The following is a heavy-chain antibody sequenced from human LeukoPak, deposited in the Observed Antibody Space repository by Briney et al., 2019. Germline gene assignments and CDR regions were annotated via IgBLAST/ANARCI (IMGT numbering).Heavy chain of an antibody. CDR1: GYTFTSYG. J-gene: IGHJ5*02. CDR2: ISAYNGNT. CDR3: ARLYCSTTTCYNFWFDH. Sequence: ASVKVSCKASGYTFTSYGISWVRQAPGQGLEWMGWISAYNGNTNYAQKLQGRVTMTTHTSTSTAYMELRSLRSDDTAVYYCARLYCSTTTCYNFWFDHWGQGTLVTVSS. V-gene: IGHV1-18*01. D-gene: IGHD2-2*02.